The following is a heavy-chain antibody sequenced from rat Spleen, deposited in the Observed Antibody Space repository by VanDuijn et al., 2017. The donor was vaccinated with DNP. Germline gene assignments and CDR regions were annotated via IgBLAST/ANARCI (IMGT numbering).Heavy chain of an antibody. D-gene: IGHD1-3*01. V-gene: IGHV5S13*01. CDR1: GFTFSDYN. Sequence: EVQLVESGGGLVQPGRSLKLSCVASGFTFSDYNMAWVRQAPTKGLEWVAYIGSDGYAPYYGDSVKGRFTISRDNAKNTQYLQMDSLRSKDTATYYCARITTVAYYFDYWGQGVMVTVSS. J-gene: IGHJ2*01. CDR3: ARITTVAYYFDY. CDR2: IGSDGYAP.